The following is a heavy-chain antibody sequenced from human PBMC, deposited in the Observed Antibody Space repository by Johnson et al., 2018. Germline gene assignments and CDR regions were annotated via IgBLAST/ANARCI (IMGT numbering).Heavy chain of an antibody. Sequence: VQLVESGGGLVQXGGSXRLXCAASGFTFSSYSLNWVRQAPAKGLEWVPYISSSSSSIYYADSVQGRLTISRDNATHSLYLQMKRLRDEDTAVYYCARDYGNTGAFDIWGQGTVVAVSS. V-gene: IGHV3-48*02. CDR2: ISSSSSSI. J-gene: IGHJ3*02. CDR1: GFTFSSYS. D-gene: IGHD4-11*01. CDR3: ARDYGNTGAFDI.